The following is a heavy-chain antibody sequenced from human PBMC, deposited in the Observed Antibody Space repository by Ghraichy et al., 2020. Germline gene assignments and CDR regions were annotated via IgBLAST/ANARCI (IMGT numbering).Heavy chain of an antibody. J-gene: IGHJ4*02. Sequence: SETLSLTCTVSGGSISSYYWSWIRQPPGKGLEWIGYIYYSGSTNYNLSLKSRVTISVDTSKNQFSLKLSSVTAADTAVYYCARDVGYCSSTSCRDYWGQGTLVTVSS. V-gene: IGHV4-59*01. CDR3: ARDVGYCSSTSCRDY. CDR1: GGSISSYY. CDR2: IYYSGST. D-gene: IGHD2-2*01.